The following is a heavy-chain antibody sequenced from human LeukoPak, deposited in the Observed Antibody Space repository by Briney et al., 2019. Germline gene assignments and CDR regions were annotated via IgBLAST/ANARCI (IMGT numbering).Heavy chain of an antibody. Sequence: SETLSLTCTVSGYSISSGYYWGWIRQPPGKGLEWIGSIYHSGSTYYNPSLKSRVTISVDTSKNQFSLNVSPVTAADTAVYYCATMGNTCCLDSSTYSDSFHFWGQGTRVTVSS. CDR1: GYSISSGYY. CDR2: IYHSGST. J-gene: IGHJ3*01. V-gene: IGHV4-38-2*02. D-gene: IGHD3-22*01. CDR3: ATMGNTCCLDSSTYSDSFHF.